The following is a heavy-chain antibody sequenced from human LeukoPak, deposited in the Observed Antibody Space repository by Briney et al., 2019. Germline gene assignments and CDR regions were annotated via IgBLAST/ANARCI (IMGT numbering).Heavy chain of an antibody. V-gene: IGHV1-8*01. CDR3: ARGLLRRHFDWFMAPTPYYFDY. CDR1: GYTFTSYD. J-gene: IGHJ4*02. CDR2: MNPNSGNT. Sequence: GASVKVSCKASGYTFTSYDINWVRQATGQGLEWVGWMNPNSGNTGYAQKFQGRVTMTRNTSISTAYMELSSLRSEDTAVYYCARGLLRRHFDWFMAPTPYYFDYWGQGTLVTVSS. D-gene: IGHD3-9*01.